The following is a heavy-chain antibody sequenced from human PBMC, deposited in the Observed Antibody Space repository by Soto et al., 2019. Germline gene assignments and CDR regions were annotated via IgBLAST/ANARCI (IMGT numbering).Heavy chain of an antibody. Sequence: PSGSLYLTCAVSGGSINSGGYSWSWIRQPPGKGLEWIGYIYHSGSTYYNPSLKSRVTISIDVSKNQFSLSLRSLTAADTAVYYCARSREFDYWSQGTLVT. CDR1: GGSINSGGYS. V-gene: IGHV4-30-2*01. J-gene: IGHJ4*02. CDR3: ARSREFDY. CDR2: IYHSGST.